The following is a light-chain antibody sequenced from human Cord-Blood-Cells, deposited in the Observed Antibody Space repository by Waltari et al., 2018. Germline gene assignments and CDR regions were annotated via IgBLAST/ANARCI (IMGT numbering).Light chain of an antibody. CDR1: QSVSSSY. Sequence: DIALTESPGTLSLSPGERATLSCRASQSVSSSYLAWYQQKRGQATRLLIHGASSKATGIPDRFSGSGSGTDFTLTISRLGPEDFAVYYCQQYGSSPPYTFGQGTKLEIK. V-gene: IGKV3-20*01. CDR3: QQYGSSPPYT. J-gene: IGKJ2*01. CDR2: GAS.